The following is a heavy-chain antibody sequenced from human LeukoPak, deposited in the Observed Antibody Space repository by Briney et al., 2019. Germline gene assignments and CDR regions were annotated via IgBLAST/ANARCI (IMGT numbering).Heavy chain of an antibody. V-gene: IGHV1-2*06. CDR1: GYTFTGYY. CDR2: INPNSGGT. D-gene: IGHD3-10*01. J-gene: IGHJ4*02. Sequence: ASVKVSCKASGYTFTGYYMHWVRQAPGQGLEWMERINPNSGGTNYAQKFQGRVTMTRDTSISTAYMELSRLRSDDTAVYYCAKNYGSGSQYYFDYWGQGTLVTVSS. CDR3: AKNYGSGSQYYFDY.